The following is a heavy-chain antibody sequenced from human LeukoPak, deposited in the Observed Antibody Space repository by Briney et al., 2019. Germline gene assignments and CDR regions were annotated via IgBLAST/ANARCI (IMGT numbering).Heavy chain of an antibody. CDR2: INHSGST. J-gene: IGHJ4*02. V-gene: IGHV4-34*01. CDR3: ARVPKTVPHFDY. Sequence: SETLSLTCAVYGGSFSGYYWSWIRQPPGKGLEWIGEINHSGSTNYNPSLKSRVTISVDTSKNQFFLKLSSVTAPDTAVYYCARVPKTVPHFDYWGQGTLVTVPS. D-gene: IGHD4-17*01. CDR1: GGSFSGYY.